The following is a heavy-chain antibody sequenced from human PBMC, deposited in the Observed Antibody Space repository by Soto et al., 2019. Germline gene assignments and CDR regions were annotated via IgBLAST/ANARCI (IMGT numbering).Heavy chain of an antibody. J-gene: IGHJ5*02. D-gene: IGHD5-12*01. CDR1: GFTLGNYW. CDR2: IKQDGSER. CDR3: ASARHIGP. V-gene: IGHV3-7*01. Sequence: PEGSLRLSCVASGFTLGNYWMSWVRQAPGKGPEWVANIKQDGSERNYVDSVKGRFTISRDNAENSLYLQMNSLRVEDTGVYYCASARHIGPWGQGTLVIVSS.